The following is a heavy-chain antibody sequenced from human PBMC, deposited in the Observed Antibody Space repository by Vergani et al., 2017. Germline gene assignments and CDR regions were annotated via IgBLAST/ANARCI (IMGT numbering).Heavy chain of an antibody. CDR1: GGSISSGGYY. D-gene: IGHD3-16*02. CDR3: ARGTVDDYVWGSYRYNLDYFDY. J-gene: IGHJ4*02. CDR2: IYYSGST. V-gene: IGHV4-31*03. Sequence: QVQLQESGPGLVKPSQTLSLTCTVSGGSISSGGYYWSWIRQHPGKGLEWIGYIYYSGSTYYNPSLKSRVTISVDTSKNQFSLKLSSVTAADTAVYYCARGTVDDYVWGSYRYNLDYFDYWGQGTLVTVSS.